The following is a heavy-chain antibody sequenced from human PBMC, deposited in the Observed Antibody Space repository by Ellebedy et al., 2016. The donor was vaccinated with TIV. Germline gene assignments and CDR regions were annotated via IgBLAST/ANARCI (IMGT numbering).Heavy chain of an antibody. CDR3: AREPYYDTLTGEARGDDF. J-gene: IGHJ4*02. V-gene: IGHV4-34*12. D-gene: IGHD3-9*01. CDR1: GGSFTGYY. CDR2: IFHSGDT. Sequence: SETLSLTCVVNGGSFTGYYWNWIRQSPGEGLVWIGEIFHSGDTSYNPSLKSRVAISVDTSKTQFSLTLTSMTAADTAVYYCAREPYYDTLTGEARGDDFWGQGTLVTVSS.